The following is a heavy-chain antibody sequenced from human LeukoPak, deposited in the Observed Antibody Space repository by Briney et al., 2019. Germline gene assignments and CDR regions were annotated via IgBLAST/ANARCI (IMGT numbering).Heavy chain of an antibody. CDR2: IKSKTDGGTT. CDR3: TMAYDYDILTFDY. Sequence: AGGSLRLSCAASGFTFSNAWMSWVRQAPGKGLEWVGRIKSKTDGGTTDYAAPVKGRFTISRDDSKNTLYLQMNSLKTEDTAVYYCTMAYDYDILTFDYWGQGTLVTVSS. V-gene: IGHV3-15*01. CDR1: GFTFSNAW. D-gene: IGHD3-9*01. J-gene: IGHJ4*02.